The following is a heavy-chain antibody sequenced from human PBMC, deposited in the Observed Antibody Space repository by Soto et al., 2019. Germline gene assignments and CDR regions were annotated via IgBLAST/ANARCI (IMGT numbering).Heavy chain of an antibody. Sequence: ASVKVSCKASGFTFITYDFSWVRQAAGQGLDWMGWMNPNNGNAGFAQKFRGRINMTRNTSISTAYLELSSLRSDDSAVYFCARRKERSGPYYLDLWGQGTLVTVSS. D-gene: IGHD6-25*01. CDR3: ARRKERSGPYYLDL. V-gene: IGHV1-8*01. J-gene: IGHJ4*02. CDR2: MNPNNGNA. CDR1: GFTFITYD.